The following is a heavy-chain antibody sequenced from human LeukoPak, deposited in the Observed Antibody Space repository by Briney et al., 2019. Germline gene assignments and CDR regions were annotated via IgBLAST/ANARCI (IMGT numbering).Heavy chain of an antibody. V-gene: IGHV1-18*01. J-gene: IGHJ4*02. Sequence: AASVKVSCKASGGTFSSYAISWVRQAPGQGLEWMGWISPYNGNTNYAPKLQGRLTMTTDTSTSTAYMELRSLRSDDTAVYCCARDRQCGYWGQGTLVTVSS. D-gene: IGHD2-21*01. CDR1: GGTFSSYA. CDR2: ISPYNGNT. CDR3: ARDRQCGY.